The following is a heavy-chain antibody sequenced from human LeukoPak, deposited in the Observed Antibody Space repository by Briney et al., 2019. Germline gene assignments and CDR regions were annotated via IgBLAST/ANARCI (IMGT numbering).Heavy chain of an antibody. CDR2: IYYSGST. CDR3: ARVKYNWNYPLDYYYMDV. V-gene: IGHV4-59*01. Sequence: PSETLSLTCTVSGGSISSYYWSWIRQPPGKGLDWMGYIYYSGSTNYNPSLKSGVTMSVDTYKNQFSLKLSSVTAADTAVYYCARVKYNWNYPLDYYYMDVWGKGTTVTVSS. J-gene: IGHJ6*03. D-gene: IGHD1-7*01. CDR1: GGSISSYY.